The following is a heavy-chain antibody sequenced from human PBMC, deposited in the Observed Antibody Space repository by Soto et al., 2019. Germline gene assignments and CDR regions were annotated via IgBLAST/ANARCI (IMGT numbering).Heavy chain of an antibody. CDR3: TRDTPTRILRYFDWLGDDAFDI. CDR1: GFTFGDYA. D-gene: IGHD3-9*01. V-gene: IGHV3-49*03. Sequence: GGSLRLSCTASGFTFGDYAMSWFRQAPGKGLEWVGFIRSKAYGGTTEYAASVKGRFTISRDDSKSIAYLQMYSLKTEDTAVYYCTRDTPTRILRYFDWLGDDAFDIWGQGTMVTVSS. J-gene: IGHJ3*02. CDR2: IRSKAYGGTT.